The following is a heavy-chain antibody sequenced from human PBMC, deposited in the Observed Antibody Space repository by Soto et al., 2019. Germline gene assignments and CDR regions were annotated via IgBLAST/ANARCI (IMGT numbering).Heavy chain of an antibody. Sequence: QVQLVESGGGVVQPGRSLRLSCAASGFTFSSYGMHWVRQAPGKGLEWVAVIWYDGSNKYYADSVKGRFTISRDNSKNTLYLQMNRLRADDTAVYYCARWGIAAGDYWGQGTLVTVSS. CDR2: IWYDGSNK. CDR1: GFTFSSYG. J-gene: IGHJ4*02. D-gene: IGHD6-13*01. CDR3: ARWGIAAGDY. V-gene: IGHV3-33*01.